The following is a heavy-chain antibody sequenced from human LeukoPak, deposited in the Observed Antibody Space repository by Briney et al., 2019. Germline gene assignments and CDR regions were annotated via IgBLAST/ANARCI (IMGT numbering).Heavy chain of an antibody. J-gene: IGHJ4*02. CDR3: ANENHADNSAYLDN. V-gene: IGHV3-30*18. CDR1: GFTFSSYG. Sequence: GGSLRLSCAASGFTFSSYGMHWVRQAPGKGLEWVAVTSSDGDNQYYVDSVKGRFTISRDNSKNTLYLQMNSLRAEDTAVYHCANENHADNSAYLDNWGQGTLVTVSS. D-gene: IGHD4-23*01. CDR2: TSSDGDNQ.